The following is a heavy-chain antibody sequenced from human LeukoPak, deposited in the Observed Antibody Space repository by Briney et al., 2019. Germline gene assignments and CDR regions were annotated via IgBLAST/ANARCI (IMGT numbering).Heavy chain of an antibody. V-gene: IGHV3-30-3*01. CDR3: ARAGSQSHVDAAMGFCNY. Sequence: PGGSLRLSCAASGFTFSSYAMHWVRQAPGKGLEWVAVISYDGSNKYYADSVKGRFTISRDNSKNTLYLQMDSVSAEDTAVYYCARAGSQSHVDAAMGFCNYWGQGTLVTVSS. D-gene: IGHD5-18*01. J-gene: IGHJ4*02. CDR1: GFTFSSYA. CDR2: ISYDGSNK.